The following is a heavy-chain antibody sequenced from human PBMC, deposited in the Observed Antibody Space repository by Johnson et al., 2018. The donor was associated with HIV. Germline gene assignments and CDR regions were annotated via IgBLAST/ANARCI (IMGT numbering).Heavy chain of an antibody. J-gene: IGHJ3*02. CDR1: GFTFDDYG. Sequence: VQLVESGGGVVRPGGSLRLSCAASGFTFDDYGMSWVRQVPGKGLVWVSDINWNGGSTGYADSVKGRFTISRDNAKKSLYLQMNSLGAEDTAVFYCARVTSSVTTARYGAFDIWGQGTMVTVSS. V-gene: IGHV3-20*04. CDR2: INWNGGST. D-gene: IGHD4-17*01. CDR3: ARVTSSVTTARYGAFDI.